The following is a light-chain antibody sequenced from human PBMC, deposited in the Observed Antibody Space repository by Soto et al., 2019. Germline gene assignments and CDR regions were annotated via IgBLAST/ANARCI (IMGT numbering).Light chain of an antibody. J-gene: IGLJ1*01. CDR2: DVN. CDR1: SSDVGASNY. Sequence: QSALTQPASVTGFPGQSITISCTRTSSDVGASNYVSWYQQHPAKAPKLIISDVNYRPSGVSNRFSGSKSGNTASLTISELQVEDEADYYCSSYTSSSTYVFGTGTKVTVL. CDR3: SSYTSSSTYV. V-gene: IGLV2-14*01.